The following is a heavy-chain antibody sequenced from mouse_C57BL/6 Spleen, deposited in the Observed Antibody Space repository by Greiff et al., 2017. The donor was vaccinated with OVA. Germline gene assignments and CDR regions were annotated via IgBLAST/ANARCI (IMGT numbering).Heavy chain of an antibody. J-gene: IGHJ1*03. CDR3: ARGLYYGSSYWYFDV. V-gene: IGHV1-64*01. CDR1: GYTFTSYW. CDR2: IHPNSGST. Sequence: QVQLKQPGAELVKPGASVKLSCKASGYTFTSYWMHWVKQRPGQGLEWIGMIHPNSGSTNYNEKFKSKATLTVDKSSSTAYMQLSSLTSEDSAVYYCARGLYYGSSYWYFDVWGTGTTVTVSS. D-gene: IGHD1-1*01.